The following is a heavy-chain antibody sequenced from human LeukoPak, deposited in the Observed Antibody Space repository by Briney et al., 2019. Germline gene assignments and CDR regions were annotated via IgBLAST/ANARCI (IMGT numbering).Heavy chain of an antibody. D-gene: IGHD3-22*01. CDR3: ARAGTFGYYDSSGYYYGAFDI. CDR1: GFTFSSYS. Sequence: GGSLRLSCAASGFTFSSYSMNWVRQAPGKGLEWVSYISSSSSTIYYADSVKGRFTISRDNAKNSLYLQMNSLRAEDTAVYYCARAGTFGYYDSSGYYYGAFDIWGQGTMVTVSS. V-gene: IGHV3-48*04. J-gene: IGHJ3*02. CDR2: ISSSSSTI.